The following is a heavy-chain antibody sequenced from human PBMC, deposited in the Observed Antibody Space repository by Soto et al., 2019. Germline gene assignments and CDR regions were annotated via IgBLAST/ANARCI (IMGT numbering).Heavy chain of an antibody. CDR2: ISGSGGST. CDR3: AKVLVQIRVTTVSSNFDY. V-gene: IGHV3-23*01. Sequence: EVQLLESGGGLVQPGGSLRLSCAASGFTFSSYAMSWVRQAPGKGLEWVSAISGSGGSTYYADSVKGRFTISRDNSKNTLYLQMNSLRDEDTAVYYCAKVLVQIRVTTVSSNFDYGGQGTLVTVSS. J-gene: IGHJ4*02. D-gene: IGHD4-17*01. CDR1: GFTFSSYA.